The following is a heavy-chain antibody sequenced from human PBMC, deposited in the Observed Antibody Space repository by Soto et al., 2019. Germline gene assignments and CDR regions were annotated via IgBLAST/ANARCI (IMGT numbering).Heavy chain of an antibody. D-gene: IGHD6-19*01. Sequence: QVQLVQSGAEVKKPGASVKVSCKASGYTFTSYAMHWVRRAPGQRLEWMGWINAGNGNTKYSQKFQGRVTITRDTSASTAYMELSSLRSEDTAVYYCARSSSGWYYWFDPWGQGTLVTVSS. CDR2: INAGNGNT. CDR1: GYTFTSYA. CDR3: ARSSSGWYYWFDP. V-gene: IGHV1-3*01. J-gene: IGHJ5*02.